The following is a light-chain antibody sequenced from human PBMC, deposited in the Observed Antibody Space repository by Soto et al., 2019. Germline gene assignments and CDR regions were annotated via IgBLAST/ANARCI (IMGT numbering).Light chain of an antibody. CDR1: SSDVGSYDY. V-gene: IGLV2-11*01. Sequence: QSVLIQPPSVSGSPGQSVTISCTGTSSDVGSYDYVSWYQQHPGTVPKPMIYNVNTRPSGVPDRFSGSKSGNTASMTISGLQAEDEADYYCCSYAGSSIYVFGTGTKVTVL. CDR3: CSYAGSSIYV. CDR2: NVN. J-gene: IGLJ1*01.